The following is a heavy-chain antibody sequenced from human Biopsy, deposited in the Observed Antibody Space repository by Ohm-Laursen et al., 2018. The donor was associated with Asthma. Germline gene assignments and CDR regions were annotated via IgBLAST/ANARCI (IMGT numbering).Heavy chain of an antibody. D-gene: IGHD3-22*01. Sequence: SLRLSYTASGFAVSRDYMFWVRQAPGKGLEWVSVIYSGGTSHTADSVRGRFTISRDYSKNTLYLQMHSPRAEDTAVYYCARGDSSNWSHYYFDYWGQGTLVTVSS. CDR1: GFAVSRDY. V-gene: IGHV3-53*01. CDR2: IYSGGTS. J-gene: IGHJ4*02. CDR3: ARGDSSNWSHYYFDY.